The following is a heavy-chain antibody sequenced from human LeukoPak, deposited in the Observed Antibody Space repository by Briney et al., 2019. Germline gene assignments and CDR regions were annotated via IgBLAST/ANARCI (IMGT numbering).Heavy chain of an antibody. CDR2: ISGSGSST. CDR3: AKRGVAAAGRSRWFDY. D-gene: IGHD6-19*01. V-gene: IGHV3-23*01. J-gene: IGHJ5*01. CDR1: GFTFSSYA. Sequence: GGSLRLSCAAPGFTFSSYAMSWVRQAPGKGLEWVSGISGSGSSTNYADSVKGRFTISRDNSKNTLYLQMNSLRAEDTAVYFCAKRGVAAAGRSRWFDYWGQGTLVTVSS.